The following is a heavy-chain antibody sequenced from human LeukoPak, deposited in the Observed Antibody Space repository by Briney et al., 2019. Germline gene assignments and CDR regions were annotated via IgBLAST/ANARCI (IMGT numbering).Heavy chain of an antibody. CDR2: IKQDGREK. V-gene: IGHV3-7*04. CDR3: AGVNSRMVVVPAALYYFDY. Sequence: PGGSLRLSCAASGFTFSSYWMNWVRQAPGKGLEGVANIKQDGREKYYVDSVKGRFTISRDNAKNSLYLQMNSLRAEDTAVYYCAGVNSRMVVVPAALYYFDYWGQGTLVTVSS. J-gene: IGHJ4*02. D-gene: IGHD2-2*01. CDR1: GFTFSSYW.